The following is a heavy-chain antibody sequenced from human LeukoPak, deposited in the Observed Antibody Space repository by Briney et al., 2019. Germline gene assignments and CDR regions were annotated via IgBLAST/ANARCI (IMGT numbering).Heavy chain of an antibody. D-gene: IGHD3-3*01. Sequence: GGSLRLSCAASGFTFSSYEMNWVRQAPGKGLEWVSYISSSGSTIYYADSVKGRFTISRDNAKNSLYLQMNSLRAEDTAVYYCAREPFGVADYWGQGTLVTVSS. V-gene: IGHV3-48*03. J-gene: IGHJ4*02. CDR2: ISSSGSTI. CDR1: GFTFSSYE. CDR3: AREPFGVADY.